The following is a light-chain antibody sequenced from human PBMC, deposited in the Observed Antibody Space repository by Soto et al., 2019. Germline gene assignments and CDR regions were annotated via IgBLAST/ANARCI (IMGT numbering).Light chain of an antibody. CDR1: KLGNKY. Sequence: SYELTQPPSVSVSPGQTAIITCSGDKLGNKYACWYQQKPGQSPGLVIYQDNKRPSGIPERFSGSNSGNTATLTISGTQAMDEADYYCQEWDSRSYVVFGGGTKLTVL. V-gene: IGLV3-1*01. J-gene: IGLJ2*01. CDR3: QEWDSRSYVV. CDR2: QDN.